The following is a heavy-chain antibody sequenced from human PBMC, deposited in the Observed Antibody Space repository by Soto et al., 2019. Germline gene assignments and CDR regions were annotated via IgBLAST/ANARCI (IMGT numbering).Heavy chain of an antibody. D-gene: IGHD2-2*03. CDR2: MNPNSGNT. CDR1: GYTFTSYD. V-gene: IGHV1-8*01. J-gene: IGHJ6*02. CDR3: ARLPDGSYSYGMEV. Sequence: QVQLVPSGAEVKKPGASVKVSCKASGYTFTSYDINWVRQATGQGLEWMGWMNPNSGNTGYAQKFQGKVTMTSNTSISKAYMELRSLRSHDTAVYYCARLPDGSYSYGMEVWGQGTTVTVSS.